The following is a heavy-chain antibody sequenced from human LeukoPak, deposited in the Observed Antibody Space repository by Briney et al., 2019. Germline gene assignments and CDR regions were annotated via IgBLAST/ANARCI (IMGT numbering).Heavy chain of an antibody. J-gene: IGHJ4*02. Sequence: SETLSLTCTVSGGSISSYYWSWIRQPPGKGLEWIGYIYYSGSTNYNPSLKSRVTISVDTSKNQFSLKLSSVTAADTAVYYCAGDDYGDRGFDYWGQGTLVTVSS. V-gene: IGHV4-59*01. CDR1: GGSISSYY. CDR2: IYYSGST. CDR3: AGDDYGDRGFDY. D-gene: IGHD4-17*01.